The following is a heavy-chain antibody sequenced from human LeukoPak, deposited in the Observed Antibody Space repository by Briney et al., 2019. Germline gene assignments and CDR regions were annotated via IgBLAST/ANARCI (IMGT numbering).Heavy chain of an antibody. CDR1: GGSFSGYY. D-gene: IGHD4-4*01. Sequence: SETLSLTCAVYGGSFSGYYWSWIRQPPGKGLEWIGEINHSGSTNYNPSLKSRVTISVDTSKNQFSLKLSSVTAADTAVYYCAGGTVTIPDNYYYGTDVWGQGTTVTVSS. J-gene: IGHJ6*02. V-gene: IGHV4-34*01. CDR3: AGGTVTIPDNYYYGTDV. CDR2: INHSGST.